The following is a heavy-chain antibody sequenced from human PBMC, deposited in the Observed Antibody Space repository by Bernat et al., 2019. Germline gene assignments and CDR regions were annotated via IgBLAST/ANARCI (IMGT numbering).Heavy chain of an antibody. J-gene: IGHJ6*03. V-gene: IGHV4-39*01. CDR3: ARQSSGYDSHYYYYMDV. D-gene: IGHD5-12*01. CDR1: GGSISSSSYY. Sequence: QLQLQESGPGLVKPSETLSLTCTVSGGSISSSSYYWGWIRQPPGKGLEWIGSIYYSGSTYYNPSLKSRVTISVDTSKNQFSLQLSSVTAADTAVYYCARQSSGYDSHYYYYMDVWGKGTTVTVSS. CDR2: IYYSGST.